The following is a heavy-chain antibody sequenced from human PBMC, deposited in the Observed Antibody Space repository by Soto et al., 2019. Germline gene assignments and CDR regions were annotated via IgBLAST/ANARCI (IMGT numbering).Heavy chain of an antibody. J-gene: IGHJ6*01. CDR1: SGSMSSSLNH. Sequence: SETLSLPCIVSSGSMSSSLNHWGCIRQPPGKGLEWIGNINYSGSTYYNPSLQSRLTISVDTSNNQFSLTLSSVTAADTAVYYCAKLVGYSRGTSCYGHRVMEVLVKGSSVT. CDR3: AKLVGYSRGTSCYGHRVMEV. CDR2: INYSGST. V-gene: IGHV4-39*01. D-gene: IGHD2-15*01.